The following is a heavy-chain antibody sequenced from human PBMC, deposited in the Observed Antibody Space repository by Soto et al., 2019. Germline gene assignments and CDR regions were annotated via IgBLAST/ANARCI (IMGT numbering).Heavy chain of an antibody. D-gene: IGHD2-2*01. V-gene: IGHV3-21*01. CDR3: AREDSIIIPAVSDF. Sequence: PGGSLRLSCAVSGFNFNNYGINWVRQAPGKGLEWVSPVSKSGYTYYSDSVKGRFTISRDNAKDSVSLQMNTLTAEDTAVYYCAREDSIIIPAVSDFWGQGTLVTVSS. CDR1: GFNFNNYG. J-gene: IGHJ4*02. CDR2: VSKSGYT.